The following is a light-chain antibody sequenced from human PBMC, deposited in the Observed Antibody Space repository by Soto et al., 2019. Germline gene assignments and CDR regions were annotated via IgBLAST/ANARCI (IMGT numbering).Light chain of an antibody. Sequence: ELVLTQSPDTLSLSPWARATLSGGASQTMSSNYVARYQQKPGQAPRLLISGASTRAAGISDRFRGSGSGTEFTLTISSLRSEDYAIYYCQQYFEWPPMTFGQGTQVDTK. CDR2: GAS. J-gene: IGKJ1*01. V-gene: IGKV3-15*01. CDR3: QQYFEWPPMT. CDR1: QTMSSN.